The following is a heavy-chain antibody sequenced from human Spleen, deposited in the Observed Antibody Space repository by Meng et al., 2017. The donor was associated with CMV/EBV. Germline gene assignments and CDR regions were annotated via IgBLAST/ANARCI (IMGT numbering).Heavy chain of an antibody. Sequence: FNFSSYVIHWVRQATGKGLEWVAVISYDGSNKYYADSVKGRFTISRDNSKNTLYLQMNSLRAEDTAVYYCAYSSAWYTVTSSYYFDYWGQGTLVTVSS. J-gene: IGHJ4*02. V-gene: IGHV3-30*03. CDR3: AYSSAWYTVTSSYYFDY. CDR1: FNFSSYV. CDR2: ISYDGSNK. D-gene: IGHD6-19*01.